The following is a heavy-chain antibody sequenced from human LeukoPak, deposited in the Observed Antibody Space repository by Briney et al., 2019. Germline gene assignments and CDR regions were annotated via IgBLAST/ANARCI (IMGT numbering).Heavy chain of an antibody. J-gene: IGHJ4*02. CDR2: IYTSGST. CDR3: ARALSRAAVAAPDY. D-gene: IGHD6-19*01. V-gene: IGHV4-61*02. Sequence: SETLSLTCTVSGGSISSGSYYWSWIRQPAGKGLEWIGRIYTSGSTNYNPSLKSRVTISVDTSKNQFSLELSSVTAADTAVYYCARALSRAAVAAPDYWGQGTLVPVSS. CDR1: GGSISSGSYY.